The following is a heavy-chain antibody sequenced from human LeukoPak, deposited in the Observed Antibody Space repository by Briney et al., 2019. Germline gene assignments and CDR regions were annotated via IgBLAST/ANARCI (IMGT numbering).Heavy chain of an antibody. Sequence: GASVKVSCKASGYTFTSYGISWMRQAPGQGLEWMGWISAYNGNTNYAQKLQGRVTMTTDTSTSTAYMELRSLRSDDTAVYYCARGAYCGGDCYPYYFDYWGQGTLVTVSS. CDR3: ARGAYCGGDCYPYYFDY. CDR2: ISAYNGNT. CDR1: GYTFTSYG. J-gene: IGHJ4*02. D-gene: IGHD2-21*02. V-gene: IGHV1-18*01.